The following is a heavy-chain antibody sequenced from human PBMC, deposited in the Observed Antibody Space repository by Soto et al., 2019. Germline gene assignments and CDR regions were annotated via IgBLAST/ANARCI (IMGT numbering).Heavy chain of an antibody. CDR2: INPASGST. D-gene: IGHD6-13*01. J-gene: IGHJ4*02. Sequence: QVQLVQSGAEVKKPGASVKVSCRTSGYTFTHYYIHWVRQAPGQGLEWLAIINPASGSTNYAQDFQGRVTLTRDTSTTTVYMELSGLRAEDTAIFYCARDLAAVDHWGQGTQVIVSS. CDR3: ARDLAAVDH. V-gene: IGHV1-46*01. CDR1: GYTFTHYY.